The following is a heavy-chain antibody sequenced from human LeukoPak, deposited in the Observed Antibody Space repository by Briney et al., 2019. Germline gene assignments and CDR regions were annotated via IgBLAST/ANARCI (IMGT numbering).Heavy chain of an antibody. CDR2: INPSGGST. CDR3: ARDQGEEDAFDI. J-gene: IGHJ3*02. Sequence: GASVKVSCKASGYTFTGYYMHWVRQAPGQGLEWMGIINPSGGSTSYAQKFQGRVTMTRDMSTSTVYMELSSLRSEDTAVYYCARDQGEEDAFDIWGQGTMVTVSS. D-gene: IGHD3-16*01. V-gene: IGHV1-46*01. CDR1: GYTFTGYY.